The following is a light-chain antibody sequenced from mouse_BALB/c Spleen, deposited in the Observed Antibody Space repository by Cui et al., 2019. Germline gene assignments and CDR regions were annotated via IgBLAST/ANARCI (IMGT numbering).Light chain of an antibody. CDR3: HQWSSCPWT. Sequence: QIVLTQSPEIMSASLGEEITLTCSASSSVSYMHWYQQKSGTSPKLLIYSTSNLASGVPSRFSGSGSGIFYSLTISSVEAEDAADYYCHQWSSCPWTFGGGTKLEIK. CDR1: SSVSY. CDR2: STS. V-gene: IGKV4-80*01. J-gene: IGKJ1*01.